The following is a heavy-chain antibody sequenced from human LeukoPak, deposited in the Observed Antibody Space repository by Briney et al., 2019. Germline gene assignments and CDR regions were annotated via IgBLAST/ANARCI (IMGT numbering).Heavy chain of an antibody. CDR3: ATVQADYSGP. Sequence: ASVKVSCKVSGYTLTELSMHWVRQAPGKGLEWMGGFDPEDGVPFYAQKFQGRVTMTEDTSTDTAYMELSSLRSEDTAVYYCATVQADYSGPWGQGTLVTVSS. V-gene: IGHV1-24*01. CDR2: FDPEDGVP. CDR1: GYTLTELS. D-gene: IGHD2-15*01. J-gene: IGHJ5*02.